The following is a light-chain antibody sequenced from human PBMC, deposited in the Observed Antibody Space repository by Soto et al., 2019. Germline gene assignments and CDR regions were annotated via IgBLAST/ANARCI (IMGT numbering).Light chain of an antibody. CDR2: GAS. CDR3: YSYAGRRTLYV. V-gene: IGLV2-23*01. Sequence: QSALTQPASVSGSPGQSITISCTETAGKVGRCNLVPWYHQHPGKAPKLLIYGASNRPSGVPNRFSGSKSGTTASLTISGLQAEDEADYYCYSYAGRRTLYVFGTGTKVTVL. CDR1: AGKVGRCNL. J-gene: IGLJ1*01.